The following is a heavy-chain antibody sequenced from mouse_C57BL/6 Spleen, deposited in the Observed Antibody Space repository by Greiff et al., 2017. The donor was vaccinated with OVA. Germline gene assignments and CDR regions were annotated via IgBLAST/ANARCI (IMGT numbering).Heavy chain of an antibody. V-gene: IGHV10-1*01. Sequence: EVQGVESGGGLVQPKGSLKLSCAASGFSFNTYAMNWVRQAPGKGLEWVARIRSKSNNYATYYADSVKDRFTISRDDSESMLYLQMNNLKTEDTAMYYCVRQGDGYDTWFAYWGQGTLVTVSA. CDR3: VRQGDGYDTWFAY. CDR1: GFSFNTYA. D-gene: IGHD2-2*01. J-gene: IGHJ3*01. CDR2: IRSKSNNYAT.